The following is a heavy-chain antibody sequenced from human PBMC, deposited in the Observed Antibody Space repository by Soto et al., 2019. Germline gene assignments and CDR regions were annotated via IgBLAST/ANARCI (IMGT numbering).Heavy chain of an antibody. J-gene: IGHJ4*02. CDR1: GLTFNSYG. D-gene: IGHD6-19*01. Sequence: ELQLLESGGGLVQPGGSLRLSCEASGLTFNSYGMSWVRQAPGKGLEWVSAISGSGGDTSSADYLKDRFTISRDNSKNTLYLQMNSLRAEDTAVYYCAKDSSGWGYFDYWGQGTLVTVSS. CDR3: AKDSSGWGYFDY. V-gene: IGHV3-23*01. CDR2: ISGSGGDT.